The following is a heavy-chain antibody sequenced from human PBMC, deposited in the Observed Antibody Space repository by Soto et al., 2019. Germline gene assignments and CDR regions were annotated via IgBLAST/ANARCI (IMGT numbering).Heavy chain of an antibody. D-gene: IGHD5-12*01. CDR2: IWYDGSNK. CDR1: GFTFSSYG. V-gene: IGHV3-33*01. Sequence: GGSLRLSCAASGFTFSSYGMHWVRQAPGKGLEWVAVIWYDGSNKYYADSVKGRFTISRDNSKNTLYLQMNSLRAEDTAVYYCARDDRRDGYNFDYWGQGTLVTVSS. CDR3: ARDDRRDGYNFDY. J-gene: IGHJ4*02.